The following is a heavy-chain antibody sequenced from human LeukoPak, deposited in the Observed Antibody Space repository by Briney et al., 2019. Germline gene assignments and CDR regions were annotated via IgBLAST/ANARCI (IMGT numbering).Heavy chain of an antibody. CDR2: IIPIFGTA. CDR1: GGTFSSYA. D-gene: IGHD1-1*01. CDR3: ARAGTTGTTTAFDI. V-gene: IGHV1-69*05. J-gene: IGHJ3*02. Sequence: SSVKVSCKASGGTFSSYAISWVRQAPGQGLEWMGGIIPIFGTANYAQKFQGRAAITTDESTSTAYMELSSLRSEDTAVYYCARAGTTGTTTAFDIWGQGTMVTVSS.